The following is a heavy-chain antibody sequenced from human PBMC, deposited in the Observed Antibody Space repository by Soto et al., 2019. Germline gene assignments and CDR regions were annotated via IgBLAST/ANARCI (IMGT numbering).Heavy chain of an antibody. J-gene: IGHJ4*02. CDR1: GGSFSSYG. V-gene: IGHV1-69*06. Sequence: QVQLVQSGAEVKKPGSSVKVSCKASGGSFSSYGITWVRQAPGQGLEWMGGIIPNSDTANYAQRLQGRVTITADKSTSTAYMELSSLRSEDTAVYYCARERRIYYDSSGPLDYWGQGTLVTVSS. CDR3: ARERRIYYDSSGPLDY. D-gene: IGHD3-22*01. CDR2: IIPNSDTA.